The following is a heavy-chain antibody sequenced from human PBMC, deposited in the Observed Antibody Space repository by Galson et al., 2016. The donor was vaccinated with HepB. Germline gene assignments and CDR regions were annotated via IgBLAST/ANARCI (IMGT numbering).Heavy chain of an antibody. D-gene: IGHD5-12*01. CDR1: GYPFASYW. CDR2: IFPGDSDT. V-gene: IGHV5-51*01. J-gene: IGHJ5*01. Sequence: QSGAEVKKPGESLKISCKGSGYPFASYWIGWVRQMPGRGLEWLGIIFPGDSDTRYSPSFRGQVTISAYKSITTAYLQWSSLKASDTAVYYCARRSSTGYRGGWPTDNWFDSWGQGTLVTVSS. CDR3: ARRSSTGYRGGWPTDNWFDS.